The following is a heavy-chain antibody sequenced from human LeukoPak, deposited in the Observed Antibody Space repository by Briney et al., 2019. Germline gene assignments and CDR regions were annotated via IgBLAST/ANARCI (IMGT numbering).Heavy chain of an antibody. CDR3: ARVPTPNYYDKRSWFDP. V-gene: IGHV4-59*12. CDR1: GGSISSYY. CDR2: IYYSGST. D-gene: IGHD3-22*01. Sequence: SETLSLTCTVSGGSISSYYWSWIRQPPGKGLEWIGYIYYSGSTNYNPSLKSRVTISVDTSKNQFSLKLSSVTAADTAVYYCARVPTPNYYDKRSWFDPWGQGTLVTVSS. J-gene: IGHJ5*02.